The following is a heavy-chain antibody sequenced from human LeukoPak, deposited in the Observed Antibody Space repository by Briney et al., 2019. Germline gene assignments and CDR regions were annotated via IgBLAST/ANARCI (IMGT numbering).Heavy chain of an antibody. CDR1: GGSISSYY. J-gene: IGHJ5*02. D-gene: IGHD3-9*01. CDR3: ARGVTYYDILTGYYGDEDWFDP. V-gene: IGHV4-59*01. CDR2: IYYSGST. Sequence: SETLPLTCTVSGGSISSYYWSWIRQPPGKGLEWIGYIYYSGSTNYNPSLKSRVTISVDTSKNQFSLKLSSVTAADTAVYYCARGVTYYDILTGYYGDEDWFDPWGQGTLVTVSS.